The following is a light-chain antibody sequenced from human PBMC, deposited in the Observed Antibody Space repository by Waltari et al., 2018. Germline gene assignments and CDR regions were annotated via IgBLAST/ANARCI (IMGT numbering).Light chain of an antibody. Sequence: QSALTQPPSASGSPGQSVTISCTGSISDVGAYDYVSWYQQHPGKAPRLLIYDVSKRPAGVPYRFSGSKSGNTASLTVSGLQADDEADYYCSSYSDIKQRVFGTGTNVTVL. V-gene: IGLV2-8*01. CDR3: SSYSDIKQRV. J-gene: IGLJ1*01. CDR2: DVS. CDR1: ISDVGAYDY.